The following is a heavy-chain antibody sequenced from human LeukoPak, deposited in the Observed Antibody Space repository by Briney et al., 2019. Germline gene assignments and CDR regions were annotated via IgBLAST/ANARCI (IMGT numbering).Heavy chain of an antibody. Sequence: SETLSLTCAVYGGSFSGYYWSWIRQPPGKGLEWIGEIDHSGSTNYNPSLKSRVTISVDTSKNQFSLKLSSVTAADTAVYYCARGMISASSYMDVWGKGTTVTVSS. CDR1: GGSFSGYY. J-gene: IGHJ6*03. D-gene: IGHD3/OR15-3a*01. CDR2: IDHSGST. CDR3: ARGMISASSYMDV. V-gene: IGHV4-34*01.